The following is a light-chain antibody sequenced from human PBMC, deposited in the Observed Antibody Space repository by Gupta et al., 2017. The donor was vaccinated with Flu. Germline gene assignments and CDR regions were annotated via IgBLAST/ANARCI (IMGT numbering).Light chain of an antibody. J-gene: IGLJ3*02. CDR3: EVWDESQNMGV. CDR1: SPNSESKY. Sequence: QSVLTQPPSLPGTPGQAVTISCSGSSPNSESKYVYWYQQHPAAAPNLLIFGNDLRPSGVPGRFSGSKSGTTATLTISGLRSEDEADYYCEVWDESQNMGVFGGGTRLTVL. V-gene: IGLV1-47*02. CDR2: GND.